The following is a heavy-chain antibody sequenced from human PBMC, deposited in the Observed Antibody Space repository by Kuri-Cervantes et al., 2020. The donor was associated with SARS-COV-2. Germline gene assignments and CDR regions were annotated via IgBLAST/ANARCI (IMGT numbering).Heavy chain of an antibody. Sequence: GESLKISCTASGFTFGDYTMGWFRQAPGKGLEWVGFIRSKAYTGTTEYAASVKGRFTISRDDSKSIAYLQMNSLKTEDTAVYYCTIGYCSSTGCYRPYYFAYWGQGTLVTVSS. CDR2: IRSKAYTGTT. CDR1: GFTFGDYT. J-gene: IGHJ4*02. V-gene: IGHV3-49*03. D-gene: IGHD2-2*02. CDR3: TIGYCSSTGCYRPYYFAY.